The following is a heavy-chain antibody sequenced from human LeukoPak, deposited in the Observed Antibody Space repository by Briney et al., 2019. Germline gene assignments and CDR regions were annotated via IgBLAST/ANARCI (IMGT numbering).Heavy chain of an antibody. D-gene: IGHD4-23*01. CDR2: IYTSGST. J-gene: IGHJ4*02. CDR1: GGSISSGSYY. Sequence: SETLSHTCTVSGGSISSGSYYWSWIRQPAGKGLEWIGRIYTSGSTNYNPSLKSRVTISVDTSKNQFSLKLNSVTAADTAVYYCARDRLRWPKIDYWGQGTLVTVSS. CDR3: ARDRLRWPKIDY. V-gene: IGHV4-61*02.